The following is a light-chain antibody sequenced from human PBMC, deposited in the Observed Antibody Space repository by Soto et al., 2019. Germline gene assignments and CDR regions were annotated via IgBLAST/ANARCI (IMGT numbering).Light chain of an antibody. Sequence: DNVMTQSPDSLAVSLGERSTINCRASQRIIHSSNSKNYLAWYQQQPGQPPKLPIPWASTRDSEAPDRFSGRGSGTDFTLTISSLYPEDVAVYYCQQYFTTPDTFGQGTKLEIK. CDR2: WAS. CDR3: QQYFTTPDT. V-gene: IGKV4-1*01. CDR1: QRIIHSSNSKNY. J-gene: IGKJ2*01.